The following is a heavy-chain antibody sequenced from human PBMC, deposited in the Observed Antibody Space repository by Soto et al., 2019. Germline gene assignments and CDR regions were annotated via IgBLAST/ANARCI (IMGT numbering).Heavy chain of an antibody. CDR3: ARGLIALSGLNWFDP. J-gene: IGHJ5*02. D-gene: IGHD6-19*01. V-gene: IGHV3-30*03. CDR1: GFIFSNYD. Sequence: GGSLRLSCAASGFIFSNYDMHWVRQAPGKGLEWVAVISNDGSEKSYADSVKGRFSLSRDNSKNTLYLQMNSLRAEDTAVYYCARGLIALSGLNWFDPWGQGTLVTVSS. CDR2: ISNDGSEK.